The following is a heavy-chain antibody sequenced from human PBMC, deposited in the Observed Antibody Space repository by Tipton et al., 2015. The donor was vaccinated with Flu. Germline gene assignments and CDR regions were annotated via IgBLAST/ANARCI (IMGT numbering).Heavy chain of an antibody. Sequence: QLVQSGAEVKEPGESLEISCETSGYSYTSYWIGWVRRMPGKGLEWMGIIYAGGSGSRYSPSFQGQVTMSVDRSVRTAYLQWNSLKASDTAMYYCARLIYYVGDSLSAFDIWGQGTMVTVSS. D-gene: IGHD3-10*02. CDR3: ARLIYYVGDSLSAFDI. V-gene: IGHV5-51*01. CDR2: IYAGGSGS. CDR1: GYSYTSYW. J-gene: IGHJ3*02.